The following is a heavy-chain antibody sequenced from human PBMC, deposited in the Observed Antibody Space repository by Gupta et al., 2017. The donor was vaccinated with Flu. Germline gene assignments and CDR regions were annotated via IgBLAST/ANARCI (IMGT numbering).Heavy chain of an antibody. J-gene: IGHJ4*02. CDR2: IFPTGGT. CDR1: GASIATYY. Sequence: QVQLQESGPGLVKPSETLSLSCIVSGASIATYYWNWIRQPAGKGLEWIGRIFPTGGTNYNPALKNRVTMSVDTSKNHISLNLSSVTAADTAVYFCARSSAYNFGASGVDYWGQGTQVTVSS. CDR3: ARSSAYNFGASGVDY. V-gene: IGHV4-4*07. D-gene: IGHD5-18*01.